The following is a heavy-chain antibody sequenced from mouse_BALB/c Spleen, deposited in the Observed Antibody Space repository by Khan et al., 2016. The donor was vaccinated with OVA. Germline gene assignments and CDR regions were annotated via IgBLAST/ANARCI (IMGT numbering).Heavy chain of an antibody. CDR3: TRDGYSPWFAY. Sequence: EVQLQESGAELVRPGASVKLSCKASGFNIKDYYIHWVKQRPEQGLEWIGGSDTENGNTIYDPKFQGKASITADTSSNTAYLQRSTLKSEATAVYSCTRDGYSPWFAYWGQGTLVTVSA. D-gene: IGHD2-3*01. CDR1: GFNIKDYY. J-gene: IGHJ3*01. CDR2: SDTENGNT. V-gene: IGHV14-1*02.